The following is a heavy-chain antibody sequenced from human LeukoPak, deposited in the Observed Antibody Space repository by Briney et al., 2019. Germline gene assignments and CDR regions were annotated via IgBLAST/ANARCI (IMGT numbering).Heavy chain of an antibody. CDR2: ISSSSSYI. D-gene: IGHD3-22*01. Sequence: PGGSLRLSCAASGFTFSSYSMNWVRQAPGKGLEWVSSISSSSSYIYYADSVKGRFTISRDNAKNSLYLQMNSLRAEDTAVYYCAMGLYYYDSSGYYVRDSSFDYWGQGTLVTVSS. V-gene: IGHV3-21*01. J-gene: IGHJ4*02. CDR3: AMGLYYYDSSGYYVRDSSFDY. CDR1: GFTFSSYS.